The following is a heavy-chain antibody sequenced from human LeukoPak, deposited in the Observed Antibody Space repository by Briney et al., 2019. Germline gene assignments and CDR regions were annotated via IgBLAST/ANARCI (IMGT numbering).Heavy chain of an antibody. J-gene: IGHJ5*02. Sequence: GGSLRLSCAVSGFTVSNIYMSWVRQAPGKGLEWVSFIYSDGNTYYADSVKGRFTLSRDSSRNTLYLQMNSLRVDDTAVYYCAGDTHSSSWYDHWGQGTLVTVPS. D-gene: IGHD6-19*01. CDR2: IYSDGNT. V-gene: IGHV3-53*01. CDR1: GFTVSNIY. CDR3: AGDTHSSSWYDH.